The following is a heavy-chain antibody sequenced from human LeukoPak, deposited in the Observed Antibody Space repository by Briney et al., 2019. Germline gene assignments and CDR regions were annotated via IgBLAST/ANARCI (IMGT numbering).Heavy chain of an antibody. J-gene: IGHJ4*02. CDR1: GFSLSTSGMR. D-gene: IGHD3-22*01. CDR2: VDWDDDT. CDR3: ARMAQDSSGLFEY. V-gene: IGHV2-70*04. Sequence: KGSGPTLVNPTQTLTLTCTFSGFSLSTSGMRVNCIRQPPGKALEWLARVDWDDDTFYSTSLKTRLTISKDTSKNQVVLTMTNMDPVDTATYYCARMAQDSSGLFEYWGQGTLVTASS.